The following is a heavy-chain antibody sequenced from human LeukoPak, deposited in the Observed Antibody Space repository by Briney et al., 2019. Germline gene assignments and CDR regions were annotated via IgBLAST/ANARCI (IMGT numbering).Heavy chain of an antibody. Sequence: GASVKVSCKASGGTFSSYAISWVRQAPGQGLEWMGRIIPILGIANYAQKFQGRVTITADKSTSTAYMELSSLRSEDTAVYYCARDHGSSWYGGSRPAFDYWGQGTLVTVSS. D-gene: IGHD6-13*01. CDR1: GGTFSSYA. V-gene: IGHV1-69*04. CDR3: ARDHGSSWYGGSRPAFDY. J-gene: IGHJ4*02. CDR2: IIPILGIA.